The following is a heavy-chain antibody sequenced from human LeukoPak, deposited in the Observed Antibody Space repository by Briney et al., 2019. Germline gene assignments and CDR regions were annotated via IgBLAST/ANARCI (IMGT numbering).Heavy chain of an antibody. CDR3: AKVGGELEYYFDY. Sequence: GGSLRLSCAASGSTFSSYGMHWVRQAPGKGLEWVAVISYDGSNKYYADSVKGRFTISRDNSKNTLYLQMNSLRAEDTAVYYCAKVGGELEYYFDYWGQGTLVTVSS. J-gene: IGHJ4*02. V-gene: IGHV3-30*18. CDR1: GSTFSSYG. CDR2: ISYDGSNK. D-gene: IGHD3-10*01.